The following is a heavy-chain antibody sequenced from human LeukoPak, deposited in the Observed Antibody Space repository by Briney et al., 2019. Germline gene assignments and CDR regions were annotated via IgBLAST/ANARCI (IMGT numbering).Heavy chain of an antibody. Sequence: GESLKISCKGSGYSFTTCWIGWVRQMPGKGLEWMGIIFPGDSDTTYSPSLQGQVTISADKSISTAYLQWSSLKASDTAMYYCARRGSSRAFDYWGQGTLVTVSS. CDR3: ARRGSSRAFDY. D-gene: IGHD6-13*01. V-gene: IGHV5-51*01. J-gene: IGHJ4*02. CDR2: IFPGDSDT. CDR1: GYSFTTCW.